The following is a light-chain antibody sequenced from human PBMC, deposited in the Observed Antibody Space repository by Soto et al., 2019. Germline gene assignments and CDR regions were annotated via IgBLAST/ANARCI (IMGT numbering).Light chain of an antibody. Sequence: QSALTQPASVSGSPGQSITISCTGTSSDVGGYNYVSWYQQHPGKAPKLMIYDVSNRPSGVSNCFSGSKSCNTASLTIFGLQAEDEADYYRSSYTSSSTRVFGGGTKLAVL. J-gene: IGLJ2*01. CDR1: SSDVGGYNY. CDR2: DVS. CDR3: SSYTSSSTRV. V-gene: IGLV2-14*01.